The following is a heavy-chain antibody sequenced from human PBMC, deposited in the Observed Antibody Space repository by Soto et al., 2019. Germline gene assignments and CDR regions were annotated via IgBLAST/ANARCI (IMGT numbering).Heavy chain of an antibody. CDR2: IWYDGSNK. J-gene: IGHJ3*02. V-gene: IGHV3-33*01. CDR1: GFTFSSYG. D-gene: IGHD3-22*01. Sequence: QVQLVESGGGVVQPGRSLRLSCAASGFTFSSYGMHWVRQAPGKGLEWVAVIWYDGSNKYYADSVKGRFTISRDNSKNTLYLQMNSLRAEDTAVYYCARAYDSSGYYYSDAFDIWGQGTMVTVSS. CDR3: ARAYDSSGYYYSDAFDI.